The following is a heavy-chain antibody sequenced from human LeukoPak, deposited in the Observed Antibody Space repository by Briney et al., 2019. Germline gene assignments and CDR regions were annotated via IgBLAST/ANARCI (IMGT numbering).Heavy chain of an antibody. J-gene: IGHJ6*02. CDR1: VYSFTGYN. CDR2: INPNSGGV. CDR3: ARALGQQSYYAMDV. D-gene: IGHD1/OR15-1a*01. V-gene: IGHV1-2*02. Sequence: ASVKVSCKASVYSFTGYNLHWVRQAPGQGPEWMGWINPNSGGVNYAQKFQGRVTMTRDTSISTAYMELSSLRIDDTAVYHCARALGQQSYYAMDVWGQGTTVTVSS.